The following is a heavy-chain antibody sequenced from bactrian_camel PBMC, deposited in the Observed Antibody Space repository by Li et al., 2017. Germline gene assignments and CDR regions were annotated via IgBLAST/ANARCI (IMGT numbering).Heavy chain of an antibody. CDR2: IDSQGTST. CDR1: TRRPNY. CDR3: AADYRRGWSCSVGRREFNN. Sequence: HVQLVESGGGLVQAGGSLRLSCTYTRRPNYVTWFRQGPGNGREGVAYIDSQGTSTYADAVKGRFSISKDNDKKTLYLQMDSLRPEDSAMYYCAADYRRGWSCSVGRREFNNWGQGTQVTVS. J-gene: IGHJ4*01. V-gene: IGHV3S33*01. D-gene: IGHD1*01.